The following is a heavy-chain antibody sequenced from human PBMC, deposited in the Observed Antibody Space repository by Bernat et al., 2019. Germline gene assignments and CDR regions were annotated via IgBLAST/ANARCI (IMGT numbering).Heavy chain of an antibody. D-gene: IGHD5-12*01. CDR1: YTFTSYA. CDR2: ISAYNGNT. CDR3: ARGYSTAYGMDV. J-gene: IGHJ6*02. Sequence: YTFTSYAISWVRQAPGQWLEWMGWISAYNGNTNYAQKVQGRVTVTKYTSTSTAYMELRSLRSDDTAVYYCARGYSTAYGMDVWGQG. V-gene: IGHV1-18*04.